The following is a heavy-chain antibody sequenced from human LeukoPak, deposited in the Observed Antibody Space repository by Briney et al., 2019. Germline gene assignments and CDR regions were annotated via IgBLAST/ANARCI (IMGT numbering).Heavy chain of an antibody. CDR1: GYXFTNYY. J-gene: IGHJ1*01. V-gene: IGHV1-46*01. D-gene: IGHD2-21*01. Sequence: GASVKVSCKASGYXFTNYYMHWVRQAPGQGLEWMGIINPSGGSTNYARKFQGRVTMTRDTSTSTVYMELSSLRSEDTAVYYCARDESISILWWWGQGTLVTVSS. CDR3: ARDESISILWW. CDR2: INPSGGST.